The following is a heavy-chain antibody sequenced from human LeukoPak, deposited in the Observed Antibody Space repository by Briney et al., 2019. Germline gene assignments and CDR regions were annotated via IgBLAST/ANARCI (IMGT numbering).Heavy chain of an antibody. CDR1: GFTFSIYW. Sequence: GGSLRLSCAASGFTFSIYWMSWVRQAPGKGLEWVANIKQDGSEKYYVDSVKGRFTISRDNAKNSLYLQMNSLRAEDTAVYYCARAAIQFDYWGQRTLVTVSS. CDR3: ARAAIQFDY. J-gene: IGHJ4*02. CDR2: IKQDGSEK. V-gene: IGHV3-7*01. D-gene: IGHD5-18*01.